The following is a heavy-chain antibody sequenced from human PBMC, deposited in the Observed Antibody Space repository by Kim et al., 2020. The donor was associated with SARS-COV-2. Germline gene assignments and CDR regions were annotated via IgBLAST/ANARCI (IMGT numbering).Heavy chain of an antibody. V-gene: IGHV4-34*01. CDR3: ARGGPKVRYFDWLRFDY. Sequence: LKSRVTISVDTSKNQFSLKLSSVTAADTAVYYCARGGPKVRYFDWLRFDYWGQGTLVTVSS. D-gene: IGHD3-9*01. J-gene: IGHJ4*02.